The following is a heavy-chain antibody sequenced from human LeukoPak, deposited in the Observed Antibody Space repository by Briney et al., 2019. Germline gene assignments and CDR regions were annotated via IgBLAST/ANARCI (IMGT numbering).Heavy chain of an antibody. CDR1: GGSISSSSYY. J-gene: IGHJ4*02. CDR3: ARDPPWATRAQADYFDY. CDR2: IYYSGST. V-gene: IGHV4-39*07. D-gene: IGHD2-15*01. Sequence: SETLSLTCTVSGGSISSSSYYWGWIRQPPGKGLEWIGSIYYSGSTYYNPSLKSRVTISVDTSKNQFSLKLSSVTAADTAVYYCARDPPWATRAQADYFDYWGQGTLVTVSS.